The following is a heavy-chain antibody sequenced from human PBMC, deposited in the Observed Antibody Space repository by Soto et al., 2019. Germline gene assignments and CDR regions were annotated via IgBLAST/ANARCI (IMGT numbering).Heavy chain of an antibody. CDR3: AWQWSAGYGAFDP. J-gene: IGHJ5*02. D-gene: IGHD3-9*01. CDR2: IHSSGIT. V-gene: IGHV4-4*02. CDR1: GGSVNNDKW. Sequence: QVQLQESGPGLVKPSGTLSLTCAVSGGSVNNDKWWSWVRQPPGKGLEWIGEIHSSGITNYNPSLKVRASIFVDKFKNQFSVKLTSLTAAYTAVYFCAWQWSAGYGAFDPRGQGTLVTVSS.